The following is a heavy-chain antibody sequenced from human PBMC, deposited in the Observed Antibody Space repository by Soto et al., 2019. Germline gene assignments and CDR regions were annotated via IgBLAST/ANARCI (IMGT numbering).Heavy chain of an antibody. Sequence: ASVKVSCKASGGTFSSYAISWVRQAPGQRLEWMGGINAGNGNTKYSQKFQGRVTITRDTSASTAYMELSSLRSEDTAVYYCARDRTDVIAAWFDPWGQGTLVTVSS. CDR2: INAGNGNT. J-gene: IGHJ5*02. D-gene: IGHD3-16*02. CDR3: ARDRTDVIAAWFDP. V-gene: IGHV1-3*01. CDR1: GGTFSSYA.